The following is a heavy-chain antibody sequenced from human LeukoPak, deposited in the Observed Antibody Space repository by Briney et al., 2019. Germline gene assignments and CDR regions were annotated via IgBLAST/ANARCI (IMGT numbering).Heavy chain of an antibody. V-gene: IGHV4-34*01. J-gene: IGHJ4*02. D-gene: IGHD1-14*01. CDR1: GGSFSGYY. Sequence: SETLSLTCAVYGGSFSGYYWSWIRQPPGKGLEWIGEINHSGSTHYNPSLKSRVTISVDTSKNQFSLKLSSVTAADTAVYYCARESNRAYDYWGQGTLVTVSS. CDR3: ARESNRAYDY. CDR2: INHSGST.